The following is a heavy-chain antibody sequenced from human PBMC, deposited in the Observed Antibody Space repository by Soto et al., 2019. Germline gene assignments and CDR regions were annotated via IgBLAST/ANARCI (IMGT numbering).Heavy chain of an antibody. CDR3: ASGPPIVGATTMAY. D-gene: IGHD1-26*01. V-gene: IGHV4-59*01. CDR1: GGSISSYY. J-gene: IGHJ4*02. CDR2: IYYSGST. Sequence: SETLSPTCTVSGGSISSYYWSWIRQPPGKGLEWIGYIYYSGSTNYNPSLKSRVTISVDTSKNQFSLKLSSVTAADTAVYYCASGPPIVGATTMAYWGQGTLVTVSS.